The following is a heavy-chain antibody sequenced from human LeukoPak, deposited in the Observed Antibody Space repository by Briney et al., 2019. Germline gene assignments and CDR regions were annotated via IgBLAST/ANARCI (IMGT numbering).Heavy chain of an antibody. J-gene: IGHJ4*02. CDR1: GGSIGGDY. V-gene: IGHV4-59*08. D-gene: IGHD6-19*01. Sequence: PSETLSLTCTVSGGSIGGDYWTWIRQPPGKGLQYIGYIYHTAATNYNPSLKSRVTMSVDTSKNQFSLKLNSVTAADTAVYFCAKYGKSGWSIDNWGQGTLVTVSS. CDR2: IYHTAAT. CDR3: AKYGKSGWSIDN.